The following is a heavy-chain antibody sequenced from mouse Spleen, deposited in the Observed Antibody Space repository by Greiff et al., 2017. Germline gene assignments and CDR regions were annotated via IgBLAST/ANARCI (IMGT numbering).Heavy chain of an antibody. V-gene: IGHV2-6-1*01. CDR1: GFSLTSYG. Sequence: VKVVESGPGLVAPSQSLSITCTISGFSLTSYGVHWVRQPPGKGLEWLVVIWSDGSTTYNSALKSRLSISKDNSKSQVFLKVNSLQADDTAMYYCARDSNYDAMDYWGQGTSVTVSS. CDR2: IWSDGST. D-gene: IGHD2-5*01. J-gene: IGHJ4*01. CDR3: ARDSNYDAMDY.